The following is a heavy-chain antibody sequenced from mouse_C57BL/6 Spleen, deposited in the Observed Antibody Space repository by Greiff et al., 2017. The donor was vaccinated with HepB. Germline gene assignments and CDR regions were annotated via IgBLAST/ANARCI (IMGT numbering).Heavy chain of an antibody. D-gene: IGHD2-4*01. CDR1: GFSLTSYG. J-gene: IGHJ4*01. CDR3: ARRFDDYDNYAMDY. V-gene: IGHV2-2*01. CDR2: IWSGGST. Sequence: VKLVESGPGLVQPSQSLSITCTVSGFSLTSYGVHWVRQSPGKGLEWLGVIWSGGSTDYNAAFISRLSISKDNSKSQVFFKMNSLQADDTAIYYCARRFDDYDNYAMDYWGQGTSVTVSS.